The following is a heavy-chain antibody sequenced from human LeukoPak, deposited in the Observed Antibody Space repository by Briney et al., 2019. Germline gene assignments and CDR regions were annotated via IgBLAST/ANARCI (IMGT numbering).Heavy chain of an antibody. CDR1: GFTFSNYA. CDR2: ISGSGGRT. V-gene: IGHV3-23*01. D-gene: IGHD4-17*01. J-gene: IGHJ2*01. Sequence: GGSLRLSCAASGFTFSNYAMSWVRQAPGKGLEWVSGISGSGGRTYYADSVKGRFTFSRDNAKKSVYLQMNSLRAEDTAVYYCARDQDYGDYESFDLWGRGTLVTVSS. CDR3: ARDQDYGDYESFDL.